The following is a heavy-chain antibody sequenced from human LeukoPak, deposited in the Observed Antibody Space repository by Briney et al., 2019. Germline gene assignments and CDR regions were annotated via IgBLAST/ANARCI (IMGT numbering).Heavy chain of an antibody. CDR3: ARWELGMNAFDI. CDR1: GGSISSGGYY. D-gene: IGHD7-27*01. J-gene: IGHJ3*02. V-gene: IGHV4-61*08. CDR2: IYYSGST. Sequence: PSETLSLTCAVSGGSISSGGYYWSWIRQPPGKGLEWIGYIYYSGSTNYNPSLKSRVTISVDTSKNQFSLKLSSVTAADTAVYYCARWELGMNAFDIWGQGTMVTVSS.